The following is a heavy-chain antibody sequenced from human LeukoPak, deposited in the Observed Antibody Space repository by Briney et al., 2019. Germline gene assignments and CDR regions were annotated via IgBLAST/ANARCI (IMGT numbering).Heavy chain of an antibody. Sequence: SETLSLTCAVYGGSFSGYYWSWIRQPPGKGLEWIGEIYHSGSTNYNPSLKSRVTISVDKSKNQFSLKLSSVTAADTAVYYCARAINELPDWFDPWGQGTLVTVSS. CDR1: GGSFSGYY. V-gene: IGHV4-34*01. CDR2: IYHSGST. D-gene: IGHD2-15*01. CDR3: ARAINELPDWFDP. J-gene: IGHJ5*02.